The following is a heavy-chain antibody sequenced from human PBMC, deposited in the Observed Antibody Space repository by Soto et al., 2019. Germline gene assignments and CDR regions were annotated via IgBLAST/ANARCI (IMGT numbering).Heavy chain of an antibody. V-gene: IGHV4-39*01. CDR3: ASLNYDILTGYYYYFDY. Sequence: PSETLSLTCTVSGSSISSSSYYWGWIRQPPGKGLEWIGSIYYSGSTYYNPSLKSRVTISVDTSKNQFSLKLSSVTAADTAVYYCASLNYDILTGYYYYFDYWGQGTLVTVSS. J-gene: IGHJ4*02. D-gene: IGHD3-9*01. CDR1: GSSISSSSYY. CDR2: IYYSGST.